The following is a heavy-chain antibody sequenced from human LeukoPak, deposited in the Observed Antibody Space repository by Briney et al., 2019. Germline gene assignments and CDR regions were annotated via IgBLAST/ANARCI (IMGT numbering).Heavy chain of an antibody. Sequence: VGSLRLSCARSGLSFSAAYMKWVRQAPGKGLECVGRIRSKAGGGTKNYGAPVKGRFTISRDDSTNTLLLQMNSLKTEDTGVYNGTPNPPWGVYVIDYWGQGILVTVSS. CDR2: IRSKAGGGTK. V-gene: IGHV3-15*01. D-gene: IGHD5/OR15-5a*01. J-gene: IGHJ4*02. CDR3: TPNPPWGVYVIDY. CDR1: GLSFSAAY.